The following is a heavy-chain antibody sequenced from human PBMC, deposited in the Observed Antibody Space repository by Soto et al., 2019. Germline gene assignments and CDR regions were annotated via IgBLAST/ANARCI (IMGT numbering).Heavy chain of an antibody. CDR1: GITISNYP. CDR2: ISGSGDRT. D-gene: IGHD3-22*01. CDR3: GKDGGGYPSTAPH. J-gene: IGHJ4*02. Sequence: EVQLLESGGGLVQPGGSLRLSCAASGITISNYPMSWVRQAPGKGLDWVSGISGSGDRTYYADSATGRFTISKDISRNSLSLQLDSLGVEDTAVYVCGKDGGGYPSTAPHWGQGSLVTVS. V-gene: IGHV3-23*01.